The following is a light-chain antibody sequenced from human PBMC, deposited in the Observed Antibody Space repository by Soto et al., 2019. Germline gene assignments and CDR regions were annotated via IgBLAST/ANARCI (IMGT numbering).Light chain of an antibody. Sequence: EIVLTQSPGTLSLSPGGRATLSCRASQTITSRFLAWYQQIPGQAPRLLVSGASSRDADVPDRFSGSGSGTDFTLTISILEPDDFAVYYCQQYDSSPLTFGGGTKVEIK. J-gene: IGKJ4*01. CDR2: GAS. CDR1: QTITSRF. V-gene: IGKV3-20*01. CDR3: QQYDSSPLT.